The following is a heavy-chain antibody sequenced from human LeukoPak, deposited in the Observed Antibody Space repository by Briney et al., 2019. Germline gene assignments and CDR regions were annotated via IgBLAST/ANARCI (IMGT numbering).Heavy chain of an antibody. CDR3: ARGRGRHHIVLVVYATPNWFDP. CDR2: ISHSGST. V-gene: IGHV4-34*01. J-gene: IGHJ5*02. D-gene: IGHD2-8*02. CDR1: GGSFSGYY. Sequence: PSETLSLTCAVYGGSFSGYYWSWIRQPPGKGLEWIGEISHSGSTNYNPSLKSRVTISVDTSKNQFSLKLSSVTAADTAVYYCARGRGRHHIVLVVYATPNWFDPWGQGTLVTVSS.